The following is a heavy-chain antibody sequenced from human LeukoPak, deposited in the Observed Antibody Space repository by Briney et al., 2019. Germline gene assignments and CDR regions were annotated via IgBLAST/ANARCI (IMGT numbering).Heavy chain of an antibody. CDR3: AKSRGNWEDPLDY. CDR2: IWCDGSNK. V-gene: IGHV3-33*06. CDR1: GFTFRHYG. D-gene: IGHD7-27*01. J-gene: IGHJ4*02. Sequence: GCALRLSCAPSGFTFRHYGMHWVRQAPGRELTGVAVIWCDGSNKYYADTVKGRFTISRDNSKTTLYLQMNSLRAEDTAVYYCAKSRGNWEDPLDYWGQGTLVTVSS.